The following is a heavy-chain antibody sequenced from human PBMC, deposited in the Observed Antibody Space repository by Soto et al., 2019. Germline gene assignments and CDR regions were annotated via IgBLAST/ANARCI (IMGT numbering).Heavy chain of an antibody. Sequence: GASVKVSCKVSGYTLTELSMHWVRQAPGKGLEWMGGFDPEDGETIYAQKFQGRVTMTEDTSTDTAYMELSSLRSEDTAVYYCATVASITIFGVVTTPYYYGMDVWGQGTKVTVSS. CDR2: FDPEDGET. CDR3: ATVASITIFGVVTTPYYYGMDV. V-gene: IGHV1-24*01. D-gene: IGHD3-3*01. CDR1: GYTLTELS. J-gene: IGHJ6*02.